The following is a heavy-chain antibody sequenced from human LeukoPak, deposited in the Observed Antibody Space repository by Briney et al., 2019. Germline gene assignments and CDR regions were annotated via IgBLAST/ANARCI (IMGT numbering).Heavy chain of an antibody. CDR3: ARGGRDAAFDI. J-gene: IGHJ3*02. D-gene: IGHD1-26*01. Sequence: SETLSLTCTVSGGSISSYYWSWIRQPPTKGLEWIGYIYYSGSPNYNPSLKSRVTISVDTSTNQFSLKLNSVTAADTAVYYCARGGRDAAFDIWGQGTMVTASS. V-gene: IGHV4-59*01. CDR1: GGSISSYY. CDR2: IYYSGSP.